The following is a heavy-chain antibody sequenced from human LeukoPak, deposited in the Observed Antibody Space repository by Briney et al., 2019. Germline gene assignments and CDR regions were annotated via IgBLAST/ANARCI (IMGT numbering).Heavy chain of an antibody. J-gene: IGHJ4*02. CDR1: GGSFSGYY. D-gene: IGHD1-7*01. Sequence: SETLSLTCAVYGGSFSGYYWSWIRQPPGKGLEWIGEINHSGSTNYNPSLKSRVTISVDTSKNQFSLKLSSVTAADTAVYYCARARRNYGGATIDYWGQGTLVTVSS. CDR3: ARARRNYGGATIDY. CDR2: INHSGST. V-gene: IGHV4-34*01.